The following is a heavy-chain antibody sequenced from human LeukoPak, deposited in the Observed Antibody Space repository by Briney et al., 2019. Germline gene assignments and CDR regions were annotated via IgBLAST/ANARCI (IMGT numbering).Heavy chain of an antibody. Sequence: SETLSLTCAVYGGSFSGYYWSWIRQPPGKGLEWIGYIYYSGSTYYNPSLKSRVTISVDTSKNQFSLKLSSVTAADTAVYYCARELTGTWFDPWGQGTLVTVSS. CDR1: GGSFSGYY. D-gene: IGHD1-20*01. J-gene: IGHJ5*02. CDR3: ARELTGTWFDP. V-gene: IGHV4-30-4*08. CDR2: IYYSGST.